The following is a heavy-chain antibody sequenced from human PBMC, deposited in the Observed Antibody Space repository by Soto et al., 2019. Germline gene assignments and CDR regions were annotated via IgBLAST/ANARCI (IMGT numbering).Heavy chain of an antibody. J-gene: IGHJ6*02. V-gene: IGHV1-18*01. CDR2: ISAYNGNT. D-gene: IGHD2-2*02. CDR3: ARERCSSTSCYKGPFYYYCLDV. Sequence: ASVKVSCKASGYMFTTYGISWVRQAPGQGLEWMGWISAYNGNTKYAQKLQGRVTMTTDTSTSTAYMELRSLRSDDTAVYYCARERCSSTSCYKGPFYYYCLDVCGQGTTVTVSS. CDR1: GYMFTTYG.